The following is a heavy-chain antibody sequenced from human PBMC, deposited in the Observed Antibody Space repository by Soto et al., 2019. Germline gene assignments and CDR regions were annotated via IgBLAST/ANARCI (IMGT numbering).Heavy chain of an antibody. CDR3: ARAPGFLEWLYPGVYYYYGMDV. J-gene: IGHJ6*02. D-gene: IGHD3-3*01. CDR1: GFTFSSYW. V-gene: IGHV3-74*01. Sequence: GSLRLSCAASGFTFSSYWMHWVRQAPGKGLVWVSRINSDGSSTSYADSVKGRFTISRDNAKNTLYLQMNSLRAEDTAVYYCARAPGFLEWLYPGVYYYYGMDVWGQGTTVTVSS. CDR2: INSDGSST.